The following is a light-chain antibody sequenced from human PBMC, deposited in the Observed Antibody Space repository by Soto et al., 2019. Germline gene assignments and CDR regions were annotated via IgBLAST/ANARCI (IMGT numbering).Light chain of an antibody. V-gene: IGKV3-20*01. J-gene: IGKJ1*01. CDR2: GAS. CDR1: QSVINNY. CDR3: QQYGSLSWT. Sequence: EIVLTQSPGTLSLSLGERATLSCRASQSVINNYLAWYQHRPGQAPRLLIYGASSRATGIPDRFSGGGFGTDFTLTISRLEPEDFAVYYCQQYGSLSWTFGQGTKVDIK.